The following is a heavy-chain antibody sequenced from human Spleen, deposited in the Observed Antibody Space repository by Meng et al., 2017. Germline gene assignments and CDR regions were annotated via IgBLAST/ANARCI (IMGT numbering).Heavy chain of an antibody. D-gene: IGHD2-15*01. CDR1: GGSISSYY. CDR2: IYYSGST. V-gene: IGHV4-59*08. Sequence: QVQLQESGPGLVKPSETLSLPCTGSGGSISSYYWSGIRQPPGKGLEWIGYIYYSGSTNYNPSLKSRVTISVDTSKNQFSRNLSSVTAADTAVYYCARGGWSLDYWGQGTLVTVSS. CDR3: ARGGWSLDY. J-gene: IGHJ4*02.